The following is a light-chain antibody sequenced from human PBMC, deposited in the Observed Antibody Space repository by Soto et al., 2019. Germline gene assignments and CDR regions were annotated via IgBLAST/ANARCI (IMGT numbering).Light chain of an antibody. CDR2: GAS. CDR1: QSVSSSY. J-gene: IGKJ4*01. V-gene: IGKV3-20*01. CDR3: QQYGSSPLT. Sequence: EIVLTQSPGTLSLSPGERVTLSCRASQSVSSSYLAWYQQQPGQAPRLLIYGASSRATGIPDRFGGSGSGTDFALTISRLEPEDFAVYYCQQYGSSPLTFGGGTKV.